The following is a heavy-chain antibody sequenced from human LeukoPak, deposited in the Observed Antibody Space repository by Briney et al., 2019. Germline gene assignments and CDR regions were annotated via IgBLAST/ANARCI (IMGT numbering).Heavy chain of an antibody. CDR1: GFTFSSYS. D-gene: IGHD6-19*01. J-gene: IGHJ4*02. CDR2: ISTSSSYI. V-gene: IGHV3-21*01. Sequence: GGSLRLSCAASGFTFSSYSMNWVRQAPGKGLEWVSSISTSSSYIYYADSVKGRFTISRDNAKKSLFPQMNSLRAEDTAVYYCTSEQWLADSYYFDYWGQGTLVTVSS. CDR3: TSEQWLADSYYFDY.